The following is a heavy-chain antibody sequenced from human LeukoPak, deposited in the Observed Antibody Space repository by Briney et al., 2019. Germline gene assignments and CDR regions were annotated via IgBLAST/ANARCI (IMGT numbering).Heavy chain of an antibody. V-gene: IGHV3-30-3*01. D-gene: IGHD6-19*01. CDR3: ARDRDSSGWYEGFDY. CDR1: GFTFSSSA. Sequence: GGSLRLSCAASGFTFSSSAMHWVRQAPDKGLEWVAVISYDGSNKYYADSVKGRFTISRDNSKNTLYLQVNSLRADDTAVYYCARDRDSSGWYEGFDYWGQGTLVTVSS. J-gene: IGHJ4*02. CDR2: ISYDGSNK.